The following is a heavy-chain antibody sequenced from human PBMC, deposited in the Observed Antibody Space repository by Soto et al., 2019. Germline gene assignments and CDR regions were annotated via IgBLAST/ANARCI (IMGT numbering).Heavy chain of an antibody. V-gene: IGHV4-30-2*01. D-gene: IGHD3-10*01. CDR3: ARDRLSRSWWFDP. CDR2: IYHSGST. J-gene: IGHJ5*02. Sequence: SETLSLTFAVSGGSISSGGYYLSWIRQPPGKGLEWIGYIYHSGSTYYNPSLKSRVTISVDRSKNQFPLKLSSVTAADTAVYYCARDRLSRSWWFDPWGQGTLVTVSS. CDR1: GGSISSGGYY.